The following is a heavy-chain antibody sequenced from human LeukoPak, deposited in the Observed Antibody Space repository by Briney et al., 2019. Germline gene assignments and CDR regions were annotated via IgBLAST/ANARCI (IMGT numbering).Heavy chain of an antibody. D-gene: IGHD3-22*01. V-gene: IGHV1-69*05. CDR1: GGTFSSYA. CDR2: IIPIFGTA. CDR3: ARVPNHYYDSSGYSDY. J-gene: IGHJ4*02. Sequence: ASVKVSCKASGGTFSSYAISWVRQTPVQGLEWMGGIIPIFGTANYAQKFQSRVTITTDESTSTAYMELSSLRSEDTAVYYCARVPNHYYDSSGYSDYWGQGTLVTVSS.